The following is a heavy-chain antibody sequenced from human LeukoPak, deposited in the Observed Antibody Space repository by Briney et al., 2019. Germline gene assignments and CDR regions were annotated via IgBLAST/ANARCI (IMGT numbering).Heavy chain of an antibody. CDR2: MNPNSGNT. V-gene: IGHV1-8*01. CDR1: GYTFTSYD. CDR3: ARGGSVSRTIFGVVPLRNGFDP. D-gene: IGHD3-3*01. J-gene: IGHJ5*02. Sequence: ASVKVSCKASGYTFTSYDINWVRQATGQGLEWMGWMNPNSGNTGYAQKFQGRVTMTGNTSISTAYMELSSLRSEDTAVYYCARGGSVSRTIFGVVPLRNGFDPWGQGTLVTVSS.